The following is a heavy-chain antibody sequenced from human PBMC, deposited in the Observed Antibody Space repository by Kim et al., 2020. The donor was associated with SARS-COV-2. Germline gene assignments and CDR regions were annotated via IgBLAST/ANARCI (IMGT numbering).Heavy chain of an antibody. Sequence: ASVKVSCKASGYTFTSYAMHWVRQAPGQRLEWMGWINAGNGNTKYSQKFQGRVTITRDTSASTAYMELSSLRSEDTAVYYCARGAVYYYGMDVWGQGTTVTVSS. V-gene: IGHV1-3*01. D-gene: IGHD3-16*01. CDR1: GYTFTSYA. CDR3: ARGAVYYYGMDV. CDR2: INAGNGNT. J-gene: IGHJ6*02.